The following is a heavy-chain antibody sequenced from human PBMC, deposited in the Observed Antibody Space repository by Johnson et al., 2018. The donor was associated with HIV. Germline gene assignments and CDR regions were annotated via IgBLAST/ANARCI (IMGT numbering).Heavy chain of an antibody. CDR2: ISYDGSNK. CDR1: GFTFSSYA. Sequence: QVQLVESGGGVVQPGRSLRLSCAASGFTFSSYAMHWVRQAPGKGLEWVAVISYDGSNKYYADSVKGRFTISRDNSKNTLYLQMNSLRAEDTAVYYCARDGAWELEDAFDIWGQGTMVTVSS. J-gene: IGHJ3*02. V-gene: IGHV3-30*04. D-gene: IGHD1-26*01. CDR3: ARDGAWELEDAFDI.